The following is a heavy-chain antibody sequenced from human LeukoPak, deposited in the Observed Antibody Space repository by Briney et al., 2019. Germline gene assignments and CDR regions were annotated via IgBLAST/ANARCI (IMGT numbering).Heavy chain of an antibody. V-gene: IGHV3-33*01. D-gene: IGHD3-22*01. CDR1: GFTFSSYG. CDR2: IWYDGSNK. J-gene: IGHJ4*02. Sequence: GGSLRLSCAASGFTFSSYGMHWVRQAPGKGLEWVAVIWYDGSNKYYADSVRGRFTISRDNSKNTLYLQMNSLRAEDTAVYYCARNYYDSSGYYYHDYWGQGTLVTVSS. CDR3: ARNYYDSSGYYYHDY.